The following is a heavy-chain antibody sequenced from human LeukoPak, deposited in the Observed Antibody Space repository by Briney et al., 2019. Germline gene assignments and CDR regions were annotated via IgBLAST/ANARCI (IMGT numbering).Heavy chain of an antibody. Sequence: ASVKVSCKASGGTFSSYAISWVRQAPGQGLEWMGRIIPIIGTANYAQKFQGRVTITTDESTSTDYMELSSLRSEDTAVYYCARDSSYYDSSGPVTNAAFDIWGQGTMVTVSS. CDR1: GGTFSSYA. D-gene: IGHD3-22*01. CDR2: IIPIIGTA. V-gene: IGHV1-69*05. CDR3: ARDSSYYDSSGPVTNAAFDI. J-gene: IGHJ3*02.